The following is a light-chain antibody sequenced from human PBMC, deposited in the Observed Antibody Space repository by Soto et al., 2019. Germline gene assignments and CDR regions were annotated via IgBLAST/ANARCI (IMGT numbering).Light chain of an antibody. Sequence: QSVLTQPPSASGTPGQRVTISCSGSSSNIGGNTVNWYQQLPGTAPKLLIYSDNQRPSGVPDRFSGSKSGTSASLAISVLQSEDEADYYCAAWDDSLNGVVFCGGTKVTVL. CDR1: SSNIGGNT. J-gene: IGLJ2*01. V-gene: IGLV1-44*01. CDR3: AAWDDSLNGVV. CDR2: SDN.